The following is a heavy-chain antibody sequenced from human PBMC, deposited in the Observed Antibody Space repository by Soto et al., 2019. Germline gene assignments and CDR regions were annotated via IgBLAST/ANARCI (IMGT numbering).Heavy chain of an antibody. V-gene: IGHV4-34*01. CDR1: GGSFSGHS. J-gene: IGHJ5*01. D-gene: IGHD3-22*01. CDR2: INHSGRV. CDR3: STRAYDTNGYYRFDP. Sequence: SETLSLTCAVYGGSFSGHSWTWIRQSPGKGLEWIGGINHSGRVNYSPSLKSRVTISLDTSKNQFSLTLSAVTAADTAMYYCSTRAYDTNGYYRFDPWGQGTLVTVSS.